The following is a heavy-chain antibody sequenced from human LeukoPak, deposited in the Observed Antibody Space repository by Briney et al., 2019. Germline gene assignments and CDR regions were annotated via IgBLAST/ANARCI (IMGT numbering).Heavy chain of an antibody. J-gene: IGHJ6*03. V-gene: IGHV4-61*02. D-gene: IGHD2-15*01. CDR3: ASDLGYCSGGSCPGVYYYMDV. Sequence: SQTLSLTCTVSGGSISSGSYYWSWIRQPAGKGLEWIGRIYTSGSTNYNPSLKSRVTISVDTSKNQFSLKLSSVTAADTAVYYCASDLGYCSGGSCPGVYYYMDVWGKGPRSPSP. CDR2: IYTSGST. CDR1: GGSISSGSYY.